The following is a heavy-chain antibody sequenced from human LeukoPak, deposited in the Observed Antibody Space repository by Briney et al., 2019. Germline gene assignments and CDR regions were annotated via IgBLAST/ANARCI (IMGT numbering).Heavy chain of an antibody. Sequence: ASVKVSCKASGGTFSSYAISWVRQAPGQGLEWMGWISAYNGNTNYAQKLQGRVTMTTDTSTSTAYMELRSLRSDDTAVYYCARGLRYFGDYYFDYWGQGTLVTVSS. J-gene: IGHJ4*02. CDR1: GGTFSSYA. CDR3: ARGLRYFGDYYFDY. CDR2: ISAYNGNT. V-gene: IGHV1-18*01. D-gene: IGHD3-9*01.